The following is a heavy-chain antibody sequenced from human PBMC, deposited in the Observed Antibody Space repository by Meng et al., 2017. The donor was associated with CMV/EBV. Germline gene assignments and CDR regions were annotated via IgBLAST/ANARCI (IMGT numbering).Heavy chain of an antibody. J-gene: IGHJ4*02. CDR3: ARERSQLDSSGYDD. Sequence: SVKVSCKASGGTFSSYTISWVRQAPGQGLEWMGRIIPILGIANYAQKFQGRVTITADKSTSTAYMELSSLRSEDTAVYYCARERSQLDSSGYDDWGQGTLVTVSS. D-gene: IGHD3-22*01. CDR1: GGTFSSYT. V-gene: IGHV1-69*04. CDR2: IIPILGIA.